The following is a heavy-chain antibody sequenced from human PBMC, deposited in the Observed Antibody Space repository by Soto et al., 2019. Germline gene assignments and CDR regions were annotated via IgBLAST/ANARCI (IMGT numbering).Heavy chain of an antibody. CDR2: ISGSGGST. D-gene: IGHD3-9*01. CDR1: GFTFSSYA. V-gene: IGHV3-23*01. Sequence: EVQLLESGGGLVQPGGSLRLSCAASGFTFSSYAMSWVRQAPGKGLEWVSAISGSGGSTYYADSVKGRFTISRDNSKNTLYLQMNSLRTEDTAVYYCAKTYYDILTGYYGYWGQGTLVTVSS. CDR3: AKTYYDILTGYYGY. J-gene: IGHJ4*02.